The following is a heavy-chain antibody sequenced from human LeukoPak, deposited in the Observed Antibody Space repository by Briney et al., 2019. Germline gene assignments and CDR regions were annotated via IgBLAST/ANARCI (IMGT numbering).Heavy chain of an antibody. CDR2: ISSSGSTI. V-gene: IGHV3-48*03. D-gene: IGHD2/OR15-2a*01. CDR3: AKDGSMPWGYYMDV. CDR1: GFAFSSYE. J-gene: IGHJ6*03. Sequence: GGSLRLSCAASGFAFSSYEMNWVRQAPGKGLEWVSYISSSGSTIYYADSVKGRFTISRDNAKNSLYLQMNSLRAEDTAVYYCAKDGSMPWGYYMDVWGKGTTVTISS.